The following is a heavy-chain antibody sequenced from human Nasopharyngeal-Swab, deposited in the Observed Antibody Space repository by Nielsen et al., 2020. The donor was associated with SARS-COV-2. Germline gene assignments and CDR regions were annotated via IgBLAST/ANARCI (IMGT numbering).Heavy chain of an antibody. CDR2: ISYDGSNK. D-gene: IGHD5-12*01. J-gene: IGHJ6*02. V-gene: IGHV3-30*03. Sequence: GESLKISCAASGFTFSSYGMHWVRQAPGKGLEWVAVISYDGSNKHYADSVKGRFTISRDNSKNTLYLQMNSLRAEDTAVYYCARDTSVDIVLLYYGMDVWGQGTTVTVSS. CDR1: GFTFSSYG. CDR3: ARDTSVDIVLLYYGMDV.